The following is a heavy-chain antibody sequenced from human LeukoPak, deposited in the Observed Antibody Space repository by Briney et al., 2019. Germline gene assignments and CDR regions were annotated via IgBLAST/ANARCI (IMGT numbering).Heavy chain of an antibody. CDR2: ISGSGDGT. Sequence: GGSLRLSCAASGFTFSSYGMSWVRQAPGKGLEWVSAISGSGDGTYYADSVKGRFTISRDNSKNALYLQMNSLRAEDTAVYYCATLPLGAYYYYGLDVWGQGTTVTVSS. J-gene: IGHJ6*02. V-gene: IGHV3-23*01. CDR1: GFTFSSYG. CDR3: ATLPLGAYYYYGLDV. D-gene: IGHD7-27*01.